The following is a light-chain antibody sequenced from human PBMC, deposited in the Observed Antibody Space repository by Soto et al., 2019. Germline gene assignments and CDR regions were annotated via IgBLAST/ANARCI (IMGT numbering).Light chain of an antibody. J-gene: IGKJ1*01. CDR1: QSVSNNY. CDR3: QQYGSSGT. V-gene: IGKV3-20*01. Sequence: EIVLTQSPGTLSLSPWERATLSCGASQSVSNNYLAWYQQKPGQAPRLLIYGASNRATGIPDRCSGSGSGTVSTLTISRQEPEYFAVYYCQQYGSSGTFGQGTKVDIK. CDR2: GAS.